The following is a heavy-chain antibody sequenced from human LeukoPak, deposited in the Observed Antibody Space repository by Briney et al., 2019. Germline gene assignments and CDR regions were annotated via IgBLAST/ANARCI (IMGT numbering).Heavy chain of an antibody. V-gene: IGHV4-34*01. CDR3: ARALGATTPPFDY. CDR2: INHSGST. CDR1: GGSFSGYY. D-gene: IGHD1-26*01. J-gene: IGHJ4*02. Sequence: PSETLSLTCAVYGGSFSGYYWSWIRQPPGKGLEWIGEINHSGSTNYNPPLKSRVTISVDTSKNQFSLKLSSVTAADTAVYYCARALGATTPPFDYWGQGTLVTVSS.